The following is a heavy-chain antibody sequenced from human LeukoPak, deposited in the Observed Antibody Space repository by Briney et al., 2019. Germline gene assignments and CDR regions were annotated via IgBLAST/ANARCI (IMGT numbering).Heavy chain of an antibody. D-gene: IGHD4-11*01. J-gene: IGHJ4*02. CDR2: LFASGKT. V-gene: IGHV3-53*01. Sequence: GGSLRLSCAASTLSVSYNYMNWVRQAPGKGLEWVALLFASGKTYYADSVKGRFTISGDPSKSTLRLQMNSLRFEDTALYFCAGSVYSQPDQWGQGTQVAVSS. CDR1: TLSVSYNY. CDR3: AGSVYSQPDQ.